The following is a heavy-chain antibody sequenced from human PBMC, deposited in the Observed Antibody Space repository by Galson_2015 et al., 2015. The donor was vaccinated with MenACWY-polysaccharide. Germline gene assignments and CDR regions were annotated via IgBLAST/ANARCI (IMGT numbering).Heavy chain of an antibody. CDR2: ITDSGSST. J-gene: IGHJ5*01. V-gene: IGHV3-23*01. Sequence: SLRLSCAVSGFIFSSYVMSWVRQAPGRGLEWVSSITDSGSSTYYVDSVKGRFTISRDNSKNTPFPQMNSLRADDTAVYYCAKGGREVDNWPDPWGQGALVTVSS. CDR3: AKGGREVDNWPDP. CDR1: GFIFSSYV. D-gene: IGHD1-26*01.